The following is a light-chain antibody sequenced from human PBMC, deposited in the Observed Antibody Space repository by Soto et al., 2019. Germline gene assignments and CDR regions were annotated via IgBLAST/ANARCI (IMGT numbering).Light chain of an antibody. CDR3: SSYTSSSTAWV. Sequence: QSALTQPASVSGSPGQSITISCTGTSSDGGGYNYVSWYQQHPGKAPKLKIYDVSNRPSGVSNRFSGSKSGNTASLTISGLQAEDEADYYCSSYTSSSTAWVFGGGTKLTVL. V-gene: IGLV2-14*01. CDR2: DVS. CDR1: SSDGGGYNY. J-gene: IGLJ3*02.